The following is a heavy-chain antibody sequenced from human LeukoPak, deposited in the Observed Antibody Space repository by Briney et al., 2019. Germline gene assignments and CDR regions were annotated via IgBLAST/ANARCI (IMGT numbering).Heavy chain of an antibody. CDR1: GFTFSSYW. CDR3: ARDGDYGGSPYLDY. D-gene: IGHD4-23*01. Sequence: GGSLRLSCAASGFTFSSYWMSWVRQAPGKGLEWVANIKQDGSEKYYVDSVKGRFTISRDNAKNSLYLQMNSLRAEDTAVYYCARDGDYGGSPYLDYWGQGTLVTVSS. CDR2: IKQDGSEK. V-gene: IGHV3-7*01. J-gene: IGHJ4*02.